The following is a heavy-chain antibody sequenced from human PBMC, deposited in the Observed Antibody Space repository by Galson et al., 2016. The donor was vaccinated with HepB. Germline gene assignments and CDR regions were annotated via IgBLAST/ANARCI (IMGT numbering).Heavy chain of an antibody. J-gene: IGHJ3*02. V-gene: IGHV1-46*01. CDR2: INPGSSST. Sequence: SVKVSCKASGYIFISYYIHWVRQAPGQGLEWMGIINPGSSSTNYAQRFRGRVTITRDTSTSTVYMELSSRRSEDTAVYYCARGRYNWNDGGWDIWGQGTMVTVSS. CDR3: ARGRYNWNDGGWDI. CDR1: GYIFISYY. D-gene: IGHD1-20*01.